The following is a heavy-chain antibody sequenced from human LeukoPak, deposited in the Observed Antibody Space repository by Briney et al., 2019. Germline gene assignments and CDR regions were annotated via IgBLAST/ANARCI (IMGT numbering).Heavy chain of an antibody. J-gene: IGHJ4*02. CDR1: GFTFSSYE. Sequence: GGSLRLSCAASGFTFSSYEMNWVRQAPGKGLEWVSYISSSGSTIYYADSVKGRFTISRDNAKNSLYLQMNSLRDTAVYYCAGGDYDFWSGYYRGFDYWGQGTLVTVPS. CDR3: AGGDYDFWSGYYRGFDY. D-gene: IGHD3-3*01. V-gene: IGHV3-48*03. CDR2: ISSSGSTI.